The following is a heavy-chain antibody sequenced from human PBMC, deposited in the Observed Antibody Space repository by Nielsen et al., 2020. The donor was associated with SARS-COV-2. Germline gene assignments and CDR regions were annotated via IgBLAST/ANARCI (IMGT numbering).Heavy chain of an antibody. D-gene: IGHD3-9*01. CDR1: GGSISSSSYY. V-gene: IGHV4-39*01. CDR2: IYYSGST. J-gene: IGHJ3*02. Sequence: SETLSLTCTVSGGSISSSSYYWGWIRQPPGKGLEWIGSIYYSGSTYYNPSLKSRVTISVDTSKNQFSLKLSSVTAADTAVYYCARHARPYYDILTGYYTRYDAFDIWGQGTMVTVSS. CDR3: ARHARPYYDILTGYYTRYDAFDI.